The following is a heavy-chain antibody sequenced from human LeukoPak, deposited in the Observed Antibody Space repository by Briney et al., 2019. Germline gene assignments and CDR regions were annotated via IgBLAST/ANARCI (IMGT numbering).Heavy chain of an antibody. J-gene: IGHJ1*01. CDR3: ATEYYYDSSGYYRGSFQH. CDR1: GYTLTELS. CDR2: FDPEDGET. Sequence: ASVKVSCKVSGYTLTELSMHWVRQAPGKGLEWKGGFDPEDGETIYAQKFQGRVTMIEDTSTDTAYMELSSLRSEDTAVYYCATEYYYDSSGYYRGSFQHWGQGTLVTVSS. V-gene: IGHV1-24*01. D-gene: IGHD3-22*01.